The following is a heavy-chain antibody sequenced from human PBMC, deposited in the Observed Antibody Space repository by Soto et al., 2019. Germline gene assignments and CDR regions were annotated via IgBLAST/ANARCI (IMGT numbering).Heavy chain of an antibody. J-gene: IGHJ3*02. CDR3: SRDYDFWSGYVGANAFDI. Sequence: GGSLRLSCAASGFTFSSYWMHWVRQAPGKGLVWVSRINSDGSSTSYADSVKGRFTISRDNAKNTLYLQMNSLRAEDTAVYSCSRDYDFWSGYVGANAFDIWGQGTMVTVSS. CDR1: GFTFSSYW. CDR2: INSDGSST. V-gene: IGHV3-74*01. D-gene: IGHD3-3*01.